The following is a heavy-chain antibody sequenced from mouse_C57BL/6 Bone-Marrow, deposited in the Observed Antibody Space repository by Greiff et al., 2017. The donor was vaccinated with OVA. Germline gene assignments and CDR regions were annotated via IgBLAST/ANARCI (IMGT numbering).Heavy chain of an antibody. J-gene: IGHJ3*01. V-gene: IGHV1-63*01. CDR1: GYNFTNYC. D-gene: IGHD1-1*01. CDR3: ARDYGSSYGAWFAY. Sequence: QVQLQQSGAELVRPGTSVKMSCKASGYNFTNYCIGWAKQRPGHGLEWIGEIYPGGGYTNYNEKFKGKATLTADKSSSTAYMQLSSLTSEDSAIYYCARDYGSSYGAWFAYWGQGTLVTVSA. CDR2: IYPGGGYT.